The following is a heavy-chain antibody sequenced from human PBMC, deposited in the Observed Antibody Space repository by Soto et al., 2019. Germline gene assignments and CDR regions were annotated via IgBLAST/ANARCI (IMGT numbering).Heavy chain of an antibody. CDR3: ARDFATHCSGSTCYPYAY. V-gene: IGHV3-7*03. CDR1: GFTFNTFW. CDR2: IKHDGSET. J-gene: IGHJ4*02. D-gene: IGHD2-15*01. Sequence: GGSLRLSCAASGFTFNTFWMSWVRQSPGKGLEWVANIKHDGSETYYVDSVKGRFTTSRDNAKNSLFLQMNTLRTEDTAVYYCARDFATHCSGSTCYPYAYWGQGALVTVSS.